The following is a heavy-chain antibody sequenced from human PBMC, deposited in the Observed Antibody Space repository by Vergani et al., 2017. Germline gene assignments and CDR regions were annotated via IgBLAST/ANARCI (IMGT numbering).Heavy chain of an antibody. Sequence: EVQLVESGGGLVQPGGSLRLSCAASGFTFSSYAMHWVRQAPGKGLEYVSAISSNGGSTYYANSVKGRFTISRDNSKNTLYLQMGSLRAKDMAVYYCARGSSGSYGYWGQGTLVTVSS. CDR3: ARGSSGSYGY. D-gene: IGHD1-26*01. CDR2: ISSNGGST. CDR1: GFTFSSYA. V-gene: IGHV3-64*01. J-gene: IGHJ4*02.